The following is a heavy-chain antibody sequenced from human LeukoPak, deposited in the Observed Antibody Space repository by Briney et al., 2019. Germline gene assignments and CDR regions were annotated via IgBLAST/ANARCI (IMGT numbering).Heavy chain of an antibody. V-gene: IGHV3-48*03. CDR1: GFTFSNSE. CDR2: ISGSGSII. J-gene: IGHJ4*02. Sequence: PGGSLRLSCAASGFTFSNSEINWVRQAPGKGLEWVSYISGSGSIIYYTDSVKGRFTISRDNAKNSLYLQMNSLRAEDTAIYYCASQGSGGGQGTLVTVSS. CDR3: ASQGSG. D-gene: IGHD7-27*01.